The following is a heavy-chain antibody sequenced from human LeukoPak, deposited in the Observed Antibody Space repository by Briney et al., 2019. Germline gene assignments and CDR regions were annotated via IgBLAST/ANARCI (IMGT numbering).Heavy chain of an antibody. CDR2: IYPGDSDT. CDR1: GYSFTSYW. D-gene: IGHD3-9*01. V-gene: IGHV5-51*01. Sequence: GESLKISCKGSGYSFTSYWIGWVRQMPGKGLEWMGIIYPGDSDTRYSPSFQGQVTISADKSISTAYLQWSSLKASDTAMYYCARVNDILAGYSGTYKFDPWGQGTLVTVSS. J-gene: IGHJ5*02. CDR3: ARVNDILAGYSGTYKFDP.